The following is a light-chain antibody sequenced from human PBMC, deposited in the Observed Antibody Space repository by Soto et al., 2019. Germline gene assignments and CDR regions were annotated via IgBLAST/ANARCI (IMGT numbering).Light chain of an antibody. CDR2: EVS. CDR1: SSDVGSYNR. J-gene: IGLJ3*02. V-gene: IGLV2-18*02. Sequence: QSVLTQPPSVSGSPGQSVTISCTGTSSDVGSYNRVSWYQQPPGTAPKLMIYEVSNRPSGVPDRFSGSKSGNTASLTISGLQAEDEADYYCSSLTISSTLVFGGGTKLTVL. CDR3: SSLTISSTLV.